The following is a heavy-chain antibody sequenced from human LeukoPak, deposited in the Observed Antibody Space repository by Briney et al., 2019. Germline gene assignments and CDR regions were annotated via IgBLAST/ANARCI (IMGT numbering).Heavy chain of an antibody. CDR2: INPNSGGT. V-gene: IGHV1-2*02. Sequence: ASVTVSCKASGYTFTGYYMHWVRQAPGQGLEWMGWINPNSGGTNYAQKFQGRVTMTRDTSISTAYMELTSLRSEDTAMYYCARDIGRPEGGYYYMDVWGKGTTVIVSS. CDR1: GYTFTGYY. D-gene: IGHD1-26*01. J-gene: IGHJ6*03. CDR3: ARDIGRPEGGYYYMDV.